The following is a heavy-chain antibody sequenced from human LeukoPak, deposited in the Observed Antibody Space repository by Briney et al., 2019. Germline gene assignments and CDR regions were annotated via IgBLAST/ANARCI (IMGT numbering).Heavy chain of an antibody. CDR3: ATSYYYGPGTFPNWFDP. V-gene: IGHV5-51*01. J-gene: IGHJ5*02. CDR2: IYPGDSDI. CDR1: GYRFVDYW. D-gene: IGHD3-10*01. Sequence: GESLKISCKGSGYRFVDYWIGWVRQMPGKGLEWMGIIYPGDSDIKYSPSFEGQVTISADKSVNTAYLQWSSLKASDTAMYYCATSYYYGPGTFPNWFDPWGQGTLVTVSS.